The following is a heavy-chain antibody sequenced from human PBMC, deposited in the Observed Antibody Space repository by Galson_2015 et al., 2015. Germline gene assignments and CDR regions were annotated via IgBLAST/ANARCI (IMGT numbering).Heavy chain of an antibody. D-gene: IGHD1-1*01. CDR1: GFTFSDYY. V-gene: IGHV3-11*06. CDR2: ISSGSSYT. Sequence: SLRLSCAASGFTFSDYYMNWLRQAPGEGLEWVSFISSGSSYTNYADSVKGRFTISRDNAKNSLYLQMNSLRAEDTAVYYCARVTSVTFDAFDIWGLGTMVTVSS. CDR3: ARVTSVTFDAFDI. J-gene: IGHJ3*02.